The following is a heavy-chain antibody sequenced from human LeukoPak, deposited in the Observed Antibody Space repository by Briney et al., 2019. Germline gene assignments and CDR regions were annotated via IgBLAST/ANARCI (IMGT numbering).Heavy chain of an antibody. D-gene: IGHD1-26*01. CDR1: GGSISSSSYY. CDR2: IYYSGST. CDR3: ARIVGAPNWFDP. J-gene: IGHJ5*02. V-gene: IGHV4-39*07. Sequence: SETLSLTCTVSGGSISSSSYYWGWIRQPPGKGLECIGSIYYSGSTYYNPSLKSRVTISVDTSKNQFSLKLSSVTAADTAVYYCARIVGAPNWFDPWGQGTLVTVSS.